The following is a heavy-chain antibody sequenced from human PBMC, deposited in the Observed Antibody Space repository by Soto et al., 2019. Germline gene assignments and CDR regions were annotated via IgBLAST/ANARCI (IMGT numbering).Heavy chain of an antibody. CDR2: TYYRSNWRH. CDR3: ARGVAGSGFDL. Sequence: SQTLSLTCAISGDIVSSNTAAWNWIRSSPSRGLEWLGRTYYRSNWRHDYAVSVKSRITVNPDTSKNHFSLQLNSVTHDDTAVYYCARGVAGSGFDLWGQGTLVPVSS. J-gene: IGHJ4*02. CDR1: GDIVSSNTAA. V-gene: IGHV6-1*01. D-gene: IGHD6-19*01.